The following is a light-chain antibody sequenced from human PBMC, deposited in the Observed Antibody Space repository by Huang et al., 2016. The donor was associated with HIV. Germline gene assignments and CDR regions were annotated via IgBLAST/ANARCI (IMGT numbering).Light chain of an antibody. V-gene: IGKV3-15*01. J-gene: IGKJ2*01. Sequence: EIVMTQSPAILSVSPGERVTLSCRASQNISNNLAWYQQKPGQAPRLLIHGASTRATRSPARFSGSGSGTEFTLTVSSLHSEDFAVYYCQQYNNWPPGYTFGQGTNLEIK. CDR1: QNISNN. CDR3: QQYNNWPPGYT. CDR2: GAS.